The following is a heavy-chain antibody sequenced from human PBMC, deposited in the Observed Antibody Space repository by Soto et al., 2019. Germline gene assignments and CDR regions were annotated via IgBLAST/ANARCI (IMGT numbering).Heavy chain of an antibody. CDR2: IYPGDSDT. D-gene: IGHD1-26*01. CDR1: GYSFSTYW. Sequence: GESLKISCKASGYSFSTYWIGWVRQMPGKGLEWMGIIYPGDSDTRYSPSFQGQVTISVDKSISTAYLQWSSLKASDTAMYYCARHLRVGAIDASDIWGQGTMVTVSS. V-gene: IGHV5-51*01. J-gene: IGHJ3*02. CDR3: ARHLRVGAIDASDI.